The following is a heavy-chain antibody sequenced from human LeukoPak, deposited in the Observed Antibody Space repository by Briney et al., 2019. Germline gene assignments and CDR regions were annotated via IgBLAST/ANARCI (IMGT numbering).Heavy chain of an antibody. Sequence: GGSLRLSCAASGFTFSSYAMHWVRQAPGKGLEWVAVIWYDGSNKYYADSVKGRFTITRDNSKNTLYLQMNSLRAEDTAVYYCAKNSASDYPDWGQGTLVTVSS. V-gene: IGHV3-33*06. CDR1: GFTFSSYA. D-gene: IGHD4-17*01. CDR3: AKNSASDYPD. J-gene: IGHJ4*02. CDR2: IWYDGSNK.